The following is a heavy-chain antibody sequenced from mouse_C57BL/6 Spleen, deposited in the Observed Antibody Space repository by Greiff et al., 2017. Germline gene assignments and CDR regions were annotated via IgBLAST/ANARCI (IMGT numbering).Heavy chain of an antibody. Sequence: QVHVKQPGAELVMPGASVKLSCKASGYTFTSYWMHWVKQRPGQGLEWIGEIDPSDSYTNYNQKFKGKSTLTVDKSSSTAYMQLSSLTSEDSAVYYCARSRGSSYAMDYWGQGTSVTVSS. CDR2: IDPSDSYT. D-gene: IGHD1-1*01. V-gene: IGHV1-69*01. CDR1: GYTFTSYW. J-gene: IGHJ4*01. CDR3: ARSRGSSYAMDY.